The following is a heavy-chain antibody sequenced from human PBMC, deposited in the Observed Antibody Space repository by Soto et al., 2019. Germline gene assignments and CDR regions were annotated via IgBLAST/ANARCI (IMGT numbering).Heavy chain of an antibody. J-gene: IGHJ5*02. V-gene: IGHV1-18*01. CDR3: ALTENWNDVGFRWFDP. D-gene: IGHD1-1*01. CDR1: GYTFTSYG. CDR2: ISAYNGNT. Sequence: GASVKVSCKASGYTFTSYGISWVRQAPGQGLEWMGWISAYNGNTNYAQKLQGRVTMTTDTSTSTAYMELRSLRSDDTAVYYCALTENWNDVGFRWFDPWGQGTLVTVSS.